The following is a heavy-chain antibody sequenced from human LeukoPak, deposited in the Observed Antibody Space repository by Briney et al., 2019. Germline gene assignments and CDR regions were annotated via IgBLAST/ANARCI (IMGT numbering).Heavy chain of an antibody. CDR2: IYPGDSDT. Sequence: GESLKISCKGSGXSFTXYXXXWVRXMPGXXXEWMXIIYPGDSDTRYSPSFQGQVTISADKSISTAYLQWSSLKASDTAMYYCARHPTTVTTSAFHIWGQGTVVTVSS. CDR3: ARHPTTVTTSAFHI. J-gene: IGHJ3*02. D-gene: IGHD4-17*01. CDR1: GXSFTXYX. V-gene: IGHV5-51*01.